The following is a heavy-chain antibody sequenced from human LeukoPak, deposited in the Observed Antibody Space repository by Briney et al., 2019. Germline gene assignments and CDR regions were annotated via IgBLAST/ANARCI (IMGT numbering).Heavy chain of an antibody. D-gene: IGHD5-18*01. CDR1: GFTVSSNY. J-gene: IGHJ3*02. Sequence: GGSLRLSCAASGFTVSSNYMSWVRQALGKGLEWVSVIYSGGSTYYADSVKGRFTISRDNSKNTLYLQMNSLRAEDTAVYYCARDRTWIQLWWYDAFDIWGQGTMVTVSS. V-gene: IGHV3-53*01. CDR3: ARDRTWIQLWWYDAFDI. CDR2: IYSGGST.